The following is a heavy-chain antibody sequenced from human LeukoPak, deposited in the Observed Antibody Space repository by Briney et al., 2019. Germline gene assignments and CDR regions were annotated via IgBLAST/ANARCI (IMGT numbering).Heavy chain of an antibody. Sequence: PSETLSLTCTVSGGSISSYYWSWIRQPPGKGLEWIGYIYYSGSTNYNPSLKSRVTISVDTSKNQFSLKLSSVTAADTAVYYCARTTTQRVKDYYYYMDVWGKGTTVTVSS. CDR3: ARTTTQRVKDYYYYMDV. V-gene: IGHV4-59*01. CDR2: IYYSGST. J-gene: IGHJ6*03. CDR1: GGSISSYY. D-gene: IGHD1-1*01.